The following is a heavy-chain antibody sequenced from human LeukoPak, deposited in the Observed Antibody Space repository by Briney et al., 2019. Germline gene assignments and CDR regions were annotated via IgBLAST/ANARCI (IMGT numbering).Heavy chain of an antibody. V-gene: IGHV3-30*03. D-gene: IGHD6-19*01. CDR1: GFTLSNYG. J-gene: IGHJ4*02. CDR3: ATGGSSGWSDY. CDR2: ISDDGSNK. Sequence: GGSLRLSCAASGFTLSNYGMHWVRQAPGKGPEWVAVISDDGSNKYYADSVKGRFTISRDNSKNTVYLQMNSLRNDDTGVFYCATGGSSGWSDYWGQGTLVTVSS.